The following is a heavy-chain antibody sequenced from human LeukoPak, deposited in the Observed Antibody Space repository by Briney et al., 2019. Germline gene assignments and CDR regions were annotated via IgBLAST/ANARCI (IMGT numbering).Heavy chain of an antibody. V-gene: IGHV3-21*01. D-gene: IGHD6-19*01. Sequence: GGTLRLSCVASGFTFSTYGMSWVRQAPGKGLEWVSSITSSSSYIYYADSVKGRFTISRDNAKNSLYLQMNSLRAEDTAVYYCAREMLAAVAAQSWGQGTLVTVSS. J-gene: IGHJ5*02. CDR3: AREMLAAVAAQS. CDR1: GFTFSTYG. CDR2: ITSSSSYI.